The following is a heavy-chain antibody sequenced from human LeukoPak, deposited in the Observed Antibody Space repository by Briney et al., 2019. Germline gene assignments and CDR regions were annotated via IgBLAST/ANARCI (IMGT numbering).Heavy chain of an antibody. J-gene: IGHJ4*02. D-gene: IGHD3-9*01. V-gene: IGHV4-59*01. CDR2: IYYTGSGSA. CDR3: ARVSSWDYDTLTGSNNLYYFDY. CDR1: GGSISDYY. Sequence: SETLSLTCTVSGGSISDYYWSWIRQPPGKGLEWIASIYYTGSGSAKYNPSLKSRVSILVDTSQNQFSLKLTSVTAADTAVYYCARVSSWDYDTLTGSNNLYYFDYWGQGTLVTISS.